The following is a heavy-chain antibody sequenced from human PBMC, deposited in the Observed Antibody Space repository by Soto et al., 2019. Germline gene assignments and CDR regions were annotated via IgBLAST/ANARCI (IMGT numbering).Heavy chain of an antibody. CDR1: GGTFSSYA. CDR3: ASHSYGYFPHYSHGMDV. V-gene: IGHV1-69*12. Sequence: QVQLVQSGAEVKKPGSSVKVSCKASGGTFSSYASSWVRQAPGQGLEWMGGIIPIFGTAYYAQKFQGRVTITADESTSTAYMELSSLRSKDTAVYYCASHSYGYFPHYSHGMDVWGQGTTVTVSS. J-gene: IGHJ6*02. CDR2: IIPIFGTA. D-gene: IGHD5-18*01.